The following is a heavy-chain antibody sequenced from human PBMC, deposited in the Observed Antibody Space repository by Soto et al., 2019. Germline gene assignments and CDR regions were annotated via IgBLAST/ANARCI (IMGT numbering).Heavy chain of an antibody. V-gene: IGHV3-33*05. CDR1: GFTFNNYG. D-gene: IGHD2-2*01. Sequence: PGGSLRLSCATSGFTFNNYGMHWVRQAPGKGLEWVAAIQFDGNKEYHADSVKGRFAISRDNSQNTLYLQMNSLRAEDTAVYYCARDDCSSPSCFVYWGQGTLVTVSS. CDR2: IQFDGNKE. CDR3: ARDDCSSPSCFVY. J-gene: IGHJ4*02.